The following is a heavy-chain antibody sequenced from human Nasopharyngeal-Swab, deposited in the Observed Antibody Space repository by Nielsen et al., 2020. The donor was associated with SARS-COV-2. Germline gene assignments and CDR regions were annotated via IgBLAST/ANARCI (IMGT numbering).Heavy chain of an antibody. V-gene: IGHV3-30-3*02. D-gene: IGHD3-10*01. J-gene: IGHJ6*03. CDR2: MSNDGSNK. CDR3: AKRAGSGSYSAPSYYYYYYMDV. Sequence: VRQAPGKGLEWVTLMSNDGSNKHYTDSVKGRFTISRDNAKNSLYLQMNSLRAEDTALYYCAKRAGSGSYSAPSYYYYYYMDVWGKGTTVTVSS.